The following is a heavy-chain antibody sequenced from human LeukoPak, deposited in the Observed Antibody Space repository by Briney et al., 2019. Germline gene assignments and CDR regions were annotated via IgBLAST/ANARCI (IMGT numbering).Heavy chain of an antibody. CDR3: ARAGRPYYDFWSGYFATQNYYYYMDV. V-gene: IGHV3-7*01. CDR2: IKQDGSEK. CDR1: GFTFSYHW. Sequence: GGSLRLSRAASGFTFSYHWMHWVRQVPGKGLEWVANIKQDGSEKYYVDSVKGRFTISRDNSKNTLYLQMNSLRAEDTAVYYCARAGRPYYDFWSGYFATQNYYYYMDVWGKGTTVTVSS. D-gene: IGHD3-3*01. J-gene: IGHJ6*03.